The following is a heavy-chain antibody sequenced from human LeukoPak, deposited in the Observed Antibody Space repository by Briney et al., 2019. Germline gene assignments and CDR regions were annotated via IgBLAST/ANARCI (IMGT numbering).Heavy chain of an antibody. J-gene: IGHJ6*02. CDR2: INPNSGGT. D-gene: IGHD3-9*01. CDR3: AKDGGTTYYDILTGPTTHYYGMDV. V-gene: IGHV1-2*06. Sequence: GASVKVSCRASGYTFTGYYMHWVRQAPGQGLEWMGRINPNSGGTNYAQKFQGRVTMTRDTSISTAYMELSRLRSDDTAVYYCAKDGGTTYYDILTGPTTHYYGMDVWGQGTTVTVSS. CDR1: GYTFTGYY.